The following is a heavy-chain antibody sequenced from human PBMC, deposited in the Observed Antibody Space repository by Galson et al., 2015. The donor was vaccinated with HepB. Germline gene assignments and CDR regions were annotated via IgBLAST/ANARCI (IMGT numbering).Heavy chain of an antibody. Sequence: QSGAEVKKPGESLKISCKGSGYSFTGYWIGWVRQMPGKGLEWMGIIYPGDSDTRYSPSFQGQVTISADKSISTAYLQWSSLKASDTAMYYCARHAFLKGGDYYYYYMDVWGKGTTVTVSS. D-gene: IGHD3-16*01. CDR1: GYSFTGYW. J-gene: IGHJ6*03. CDR2: IYPGDSDT. V-gene: IGHV5-51*01. CDR3: ARHAFLKGGDYYYYYMDV.